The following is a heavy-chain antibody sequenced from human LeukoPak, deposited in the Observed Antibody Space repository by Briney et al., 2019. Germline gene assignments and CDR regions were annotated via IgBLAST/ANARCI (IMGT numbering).Heavy chain of an antibody. J-gene: IGHJ4*02. V-gene: IGHV4-39*07. CDR2: INHSGST. Sequence: PSETLSLTCTVSGGSISSSSYYWGWIRQPPGKGLEWIGEINHSGSTNYNPSLESRVTISVDTSKNQFSLKLSSVTAADTAVYYCARVRKRELQYWGQGTLVTVSS. CDR3: ARVRKRELQY. CDR1: GGSISSSSYY. D-gene: IGHD1-26*01.